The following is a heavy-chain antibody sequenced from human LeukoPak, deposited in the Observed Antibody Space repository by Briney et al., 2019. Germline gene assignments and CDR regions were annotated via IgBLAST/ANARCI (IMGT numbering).Heavy chain of an antibody. D-gene: IGHD3-22*01. J-gene: IGHJ4*02. CDR1: GGTSSSYA. V-gene: IGHV1-69*13. CDR2: IIPIFGTA. Sequence: GASVKVSCKASGGTSSSYAISWVRQAPGQGLEWMGGIIPIFGTANYAQKFQGRVTITADESTSTAYMELSSLRSEDTAVYYCARDYYDSSGYAGFDYWGQGTLVTVSS. CDR3: ARDYYDSSGYAGFDY.